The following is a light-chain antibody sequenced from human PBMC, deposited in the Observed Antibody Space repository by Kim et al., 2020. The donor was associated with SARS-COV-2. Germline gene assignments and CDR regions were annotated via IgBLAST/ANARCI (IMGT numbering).Light chain of an antibody. CDR1: NIESRT. J-gene: IGLJ2*01. CDR2: YDD. CDR3: QVWDSSSDHP. V-gene: IGLV3-21*04. Sequence: VAPGKTARITCGGNNIESRTVHWYQHKPGQAPVLVIYYDDDRPSGIPERFSGSTSGNTATLTISRVEAGDEADYYCQVWDSSSDHPFGGGTQLTVL.